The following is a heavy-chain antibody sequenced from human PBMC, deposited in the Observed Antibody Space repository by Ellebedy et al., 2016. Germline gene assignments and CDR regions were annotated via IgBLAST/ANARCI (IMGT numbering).Heavy chain of an antibody. CDR3: ARHTTWELLSYFDY. Sequence: SETLSLTCSVSGGSISSSSNYWGWIRQPPGKGLEWIGSIYYSGSTYYNPSLKSRVTISVDTSKNQFSLKLSSVTAADTAVYYCARHTTWELLSYFDYWGQGTLVTVSS. J-gene: IGHJ4*02. CDR2: IYYSGST. V-gene: IGHV4-39*01. CDR1: GGSISSSSNY. D-gene: IGHD1-26*01.